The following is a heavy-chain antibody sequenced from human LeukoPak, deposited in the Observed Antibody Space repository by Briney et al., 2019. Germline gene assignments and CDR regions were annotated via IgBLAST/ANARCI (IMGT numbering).Heavy chain of an antibody. V-gene: IGHV3-48*03. J-gene: IGHJ4*02. CDR1: GFTFSSYE. CDR2: ISSSGSTI. Sequence: GGSLRLSCAASGFTFSSYEMNWVRQAPGKGLEWVSYISSSGSTIYYADSVKGRFTISRDNAKNSLYLQMNSLRAEDTAVYYCARNRGLGAETYYFDYWGQGTLVTVSS. D-gene: IGHD1-26*01. CDR3: ARNRGLGAETYYFDY.